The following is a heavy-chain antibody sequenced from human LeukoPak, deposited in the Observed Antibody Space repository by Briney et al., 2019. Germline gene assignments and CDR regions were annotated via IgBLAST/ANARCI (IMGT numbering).Heavy chain of an antibody. D-gene: IGHD6-19*01. CDR3: ARHKIAVAVFDY. CDR2: INHSGST. Sequence: SETLSLTCAVYGGSFSGYYWSWIRQPPGKGLEWIGEINHSGSTNYNPSLKSRVTISVDTSKNQFSLKLSSVTAADTAVYYCARHKIAVAVFDYWGQGTLVTVSS. V-gene: IGHV4-34*01. J-gene: IGHJ4*02. CDR1: GGSFSGYY.